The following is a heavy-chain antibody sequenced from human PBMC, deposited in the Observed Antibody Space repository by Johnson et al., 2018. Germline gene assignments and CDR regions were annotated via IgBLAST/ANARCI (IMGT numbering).Heavy chain of an antibody. CDR1: GGTFSSYA. D-gene: IGHD3-16*02. V-gene: IGHV1-69*01. J-gene: IGHJ1*01. CDR3: ARDRDPYDYVWGSYRYTGYFQH. CDR2: IIPIFGTA. Sequence: QVQLVQSGAEVKKPGSSVKVSCKASGGTFSSYAISWVRQAPGQGLEWMGGIIPIFGTANYAQKFQGRVTITADESTSTAYMELSSLGSEDTAVYYCARDRDPYDYVWGSYRYTGYFQHWGQGTLVTVSS.